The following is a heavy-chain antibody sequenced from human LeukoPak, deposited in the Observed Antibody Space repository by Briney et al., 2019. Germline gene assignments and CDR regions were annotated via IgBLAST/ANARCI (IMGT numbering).Heavy chain of an antibody. CDR1: GFTFSGYG. V-gene: IGHV3-33*01. D-gene: IGHD2-15*01. CDR3: ARIGCSGGNCYGYYYYGMVV. CDR2: IWYDGSNK. Sequence: GGSLRLSCVASGFTFSGYGMHWVRQAPGKGLEGVAIIWYDGSNKYFADSVKGRFTISRDNSKNTLYLQMNSLRAEDTAVYYCARIGCSGGNCYGYYYYGMVVWGQGTTVTVSS. J-gene: IGHJ6*02.